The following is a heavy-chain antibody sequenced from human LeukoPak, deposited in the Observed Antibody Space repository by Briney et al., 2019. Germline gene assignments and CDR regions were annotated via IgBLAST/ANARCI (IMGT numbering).Heavy chain of an antibody. D-gene: IGHD3-9*01. V-gene: IGHV4-59*01. CDR3: ARLRYPLVPLDY. CDR1: GASIDSYY. CDR2: IYYSGTT. J-gene: IGHJ4*02. Sequence: SETLSLTCTISGASIDSYYWSWIRQPPGKGLEWIGYIYYSGTTNYNPSLKRRVTISVDTSKNQFSLKLSSVTAADTAVYYCARLRYPLVPLDYWGQGTLVTVSS.